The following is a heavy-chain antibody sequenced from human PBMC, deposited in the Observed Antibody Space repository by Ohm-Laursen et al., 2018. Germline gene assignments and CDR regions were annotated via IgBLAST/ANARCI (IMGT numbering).Heavy chain of an antibody. CDR3: ARVSTNYYYGLDV. D-gene: IGHD5/OR15-5a*01. CDR1: GFTFSNYW. J-gene: IGHJ6*02. Sequence: SLRLSCAASGFTFSNYWMSWVRQTPGKGLEWVANIKQDGGEKNFADSVKGRFTISRDNAKNSLHLQVNTLRAEDTAVYYCARVSTNYYYGLDVWGQGTTVTVSS. V-gene: IGHV3-7*01. CDR2: IKQDGGEK.